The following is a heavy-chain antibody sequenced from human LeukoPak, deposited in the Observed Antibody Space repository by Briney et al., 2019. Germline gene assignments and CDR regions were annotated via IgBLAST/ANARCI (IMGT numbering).Heavy chain of an antibody. D-gene: IGHD6-19*01. V-gene: IGHV1-2*02. CDR1: GYTFTSYG. CDR2: INPNSGGT. CDR3: AKGRVVAGSKSLTYHWFDP. J-gene: IGHJ5*02. Sequence: ASVKVSCKASGYTFTSYGISWVRQAPGQGLEWMGWINPNSGGTKYAQKFQGRVTMTRDTSITTAYMGLSRLRSDDTAVYYCAKGRVVAGSKSLTYHWFDPWGQGTLVTVSS.